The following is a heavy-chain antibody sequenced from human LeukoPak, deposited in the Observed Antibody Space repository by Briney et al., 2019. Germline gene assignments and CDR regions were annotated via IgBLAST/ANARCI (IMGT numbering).Heavy chain of an antibody. J-gene: IGHJ6*02. CDR2: ISSSSSYI. CDR3: ARDYYDSSGYPYGMDV. Sequence: GGSLRLSCAASGFTFSSYSMNWVRQAPGKGLEWVSSISSSSSYIYYADSVKGRFTISRDNGKNSLYLQMNSLRAEDTAVYYCARDYYDSSGYPYGMDVWGQGTTVTVSS. D-gene: IGHD3-22*01. CDR1: GFTFSSYS. V-gene: IGHV3-21*01.